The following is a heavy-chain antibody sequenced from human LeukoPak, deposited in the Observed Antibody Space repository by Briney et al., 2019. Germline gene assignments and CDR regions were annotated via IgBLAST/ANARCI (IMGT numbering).Heavy chain of an antibody. D-gene: IGHD6-13*01. J-gene: IGHJ5*02. CDR2: IYSSGST. V-gene: IGHV4-4*07. CDR3: ARHNSSSWANWFDP. CDR1: GGSISSYY. Sequence: SETLSLTCTVSGGSISSYYWSWIRQPAGKGLQWIGRIYSSGSTNYSPSLKSRVTMSVDTSKNQFSLRLTSVTAADTAVYYCARHNSSSWANWFDPWGQGTLVTVSS.